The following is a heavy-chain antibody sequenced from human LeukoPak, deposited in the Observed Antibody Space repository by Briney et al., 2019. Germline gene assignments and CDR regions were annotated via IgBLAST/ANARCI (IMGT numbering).Heavy chain of an antibody. V-gene: IGHV4-61*02. CDR1: GGSISSGSYY. CDR2: IYTSGST. CDR3: ARESENSGTEE. D-gene: IGHD1-26*01. J-gene: IGHJ4*02. Sequence: PSETLSLTCTVSGGSISSGSYYWSWIRQPAGKGLEWIGRIYTSGSTNYNPSLKSRVTISVDTSKNQFSLKLSSVTAADTAVYYCARESENSGTEEWGQGTLVTVSS.